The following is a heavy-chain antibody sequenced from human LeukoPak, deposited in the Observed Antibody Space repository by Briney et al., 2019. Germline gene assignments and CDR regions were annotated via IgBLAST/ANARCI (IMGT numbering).Heavy chain of an antibody. CDR1: GFTFGSYA. Sequence: GGSLRLSCAASGFTFGSYAMSWVRQAPGKGLEWVSAISGSGGSTYYADSVKGRFTISRDNSKNTLYLQMNSLRAEDTAVYYSAKAGGYDSPGAWFDPWGQGTLVTVSS. CDR2: ISGSGGST. CDR3: AKAGGYDSPGAWFDP. V-gene: IGHV3-23*01. J-gene: IGHJ5*02. D-gene: IGHD5-12*01.